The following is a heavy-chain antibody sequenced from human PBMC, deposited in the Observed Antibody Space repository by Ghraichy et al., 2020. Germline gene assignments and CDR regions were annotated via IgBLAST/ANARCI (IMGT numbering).Heavy chain of an antibody. CDR2: IYHSTGS. D-gene: IGHD2-15*01. CDR3: AGRGYCSGGSCLVS. Sequence: ESLNITCAVSGDSITSTYWWTWVRQAPGKGLEWIGEIYHSTGSSYNPSLKSRVTISMDKSNNQFSLHLRSVIAADTALYYCAGRGYCSGGSCLVSWGQGTQVSVSS. CDR1: GDSITSTYW. V-gene: IGHV4-4*02. J-gene: IGHJ5*02.